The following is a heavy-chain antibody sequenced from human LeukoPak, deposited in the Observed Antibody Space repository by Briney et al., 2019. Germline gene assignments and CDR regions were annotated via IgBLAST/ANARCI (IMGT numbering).Heavy chain of an antibody. Sequence: SETLSLTCTVPGGSIRSSDYYWGWIRQPPGKGLEWIGSIYYSGSTYYNPSLKSRVTISVDTSKNRFSLKLSSVTAADTAVYYCASTILGATTWDFDYWGQGTLVTVSS. D-gene: IGHD1-26*01. CDR3: ASTILGATTWDFDY. CDR2: IYYSGST. CDR1: GGSIRSSDYY. J-gene: IGHJ4*02. V-gene: IGHV4-39*01.